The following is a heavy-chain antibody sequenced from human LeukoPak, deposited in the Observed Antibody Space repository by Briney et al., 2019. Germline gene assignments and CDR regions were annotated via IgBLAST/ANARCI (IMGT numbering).Heavy chain of an antibody. CDR2: INPNSGGT. Sequence: ASVKVSCKASGYTFTGYYMHWVRQAPGQGLEWMGWINPNSGGTNYAQKFQGRVTMTRDTSISTAYMELSRLRSDDTAVYYCARDLASYTPECYMDVWGKGTTVTVSS. D-gene: IGHD3-10*01. CDR3: ARDLASYTPECYMDV. J-gene: IGHJ6*03. V-gene: IGHV1-2*02. CDR1: GYTFTGYY.